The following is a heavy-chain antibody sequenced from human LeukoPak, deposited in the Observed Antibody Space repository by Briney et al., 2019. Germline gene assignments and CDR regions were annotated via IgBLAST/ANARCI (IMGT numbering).Heavy chain of an antibody. J-gene: IGHJ6*03. CDR2: IYYNGHT. D-gene: IGHD2-2*01. CDR3: ARVLEYQPLNYMDV. CDR1: GGSISSHY. Sequence: SETLSLTCTVSGGSISSHYWSWLRQSPGKGLEWIGYIYYNGHTKYNPSLKSRLTISIDMSKTQLSLKLSSVTAADTAVYYCARVLEYQPLNYMDVWGKGTTVTVSS. V-gene: IGHV4-59*11.